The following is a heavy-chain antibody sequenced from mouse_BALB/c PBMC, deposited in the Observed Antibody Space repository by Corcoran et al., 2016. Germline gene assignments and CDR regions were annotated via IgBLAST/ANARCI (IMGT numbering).Heavy chain of an antibody. CDR2: INPYYGST. CDR1: GYSFTDYI. J-gene: IGHJ4*01. V-gene: IGHV1-39*01. CDR3: AREEFTTPHYYAMDY. Sequence: QLQQTGPELVKPGASVKISCKASGYSFTDYIMLWVKQSHGKSLEWIGNINPYYGSTSYNLKFKGKATLTVDKSSSTAYMQLNSLTSEDSAVYYCAREEFTTPHYYAMDYWGQGTSVTVSS. D-gene: IGHD1-1*01.